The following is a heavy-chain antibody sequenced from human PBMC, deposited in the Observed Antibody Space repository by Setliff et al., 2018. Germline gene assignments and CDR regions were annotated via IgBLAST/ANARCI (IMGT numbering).Heavy chain of an antibody. CDR1: GGPFSGYQ. CDR3: ARAQVVFAISAPTWYFEV. V-gene: IGHV4-34*01. J-gene: IGHJ2*01. CDR2: INHSGST. D-gene: IGHD2-21*01. Sequence: KTSETLSLTCVVYGGPFSGYQWSWIRQPPGKGLEWIGEINHSGSTNYNPSLKSRVSISVEKSKNQFSLKLTSVTAADTAVYYCARAQVVFAISAPTWYFEVRGRGTQVTVSS.